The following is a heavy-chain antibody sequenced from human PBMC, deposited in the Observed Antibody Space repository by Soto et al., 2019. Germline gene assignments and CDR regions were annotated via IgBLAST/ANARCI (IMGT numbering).Heavy chain of an antibody. CDR1: GFTFSSYA. CDR3: AKATYYDILTGYFLFDY. V-gene: IGHV3-23*01. CDR2: ISGSGGST. J-gene: IGHJ4*02. Sequence: PGGSLRLSCAASGFTFSSYAMSWVRQAPGKGLEWVSAISGSGGSTYYADSVKGRFTISRDNSKNTLYLQMNSLRAEDTAVYYCAKATYYDILTGYFLFDYWGQGTLVTVS. D-gene: IGHD3-9*01.